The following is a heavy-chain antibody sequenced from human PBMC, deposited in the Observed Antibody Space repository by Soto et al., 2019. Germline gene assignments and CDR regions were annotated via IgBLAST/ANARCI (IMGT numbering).Heavy chain of an antibody. CDR3: SRDRDSSGYYAH. CDR1: GYTFTTYY. CDR2: INPSGITT. V-gene: IGHV1-46*01. D-gene: IGHD3-22*01. Sequence: ASLKDSCKASGYTFTTYYMHWVRQAPGQALEWLGIINPSGITTSYSQKFQGRVTMTRDTSTSTVYMEMSSLRSEDTAVYYCSRDRDSSGYYAHWGQGNLVNLS. J-gene: IGHJ4*02.